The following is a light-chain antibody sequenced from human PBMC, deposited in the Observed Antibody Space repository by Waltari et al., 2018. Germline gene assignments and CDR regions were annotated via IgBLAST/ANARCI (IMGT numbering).Light chain of an antibody. CDR3: QVWDTGSDHVI. Sequence: SYVLTQPPSVSVAPGETARISCRGNNIRSISVHWYQQKAGQAPVLVMSYDADRPSGIPERFSGSNSGNTATLTINRVEVGDEADYYCQVWDTGSDHVIFGGGTKLTV. J-gene: IGLJ2*01. CDR1: NIRSIS. CDR2: YDA. V-gene: IGLV3-21*04.